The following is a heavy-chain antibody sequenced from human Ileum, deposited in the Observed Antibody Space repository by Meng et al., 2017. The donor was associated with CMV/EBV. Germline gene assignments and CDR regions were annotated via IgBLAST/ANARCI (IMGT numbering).Heavy chain of an antibody. CDR1: RGSTRTYY. CDR2: INAGGRT. Sequence: QVALQGSGPGMVKPSETHLLTCPVSRGSTRTYYWPWVRQPARKGLEWIGRINAGGRTNDNPSLKSRVTMSVDTSKNQFSLKVTSVTAADTAVYYCAREENTVNQFEYWGQGTLVTVSS. V-gene: IGHV4-4*07. CDR3: AREENTVNQFEY. J-gene: IGHJ4*02. D-gene: IGHD4-17*01.